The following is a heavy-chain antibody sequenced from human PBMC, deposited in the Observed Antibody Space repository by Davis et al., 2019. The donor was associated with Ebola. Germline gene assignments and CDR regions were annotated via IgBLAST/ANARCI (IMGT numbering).Heavy chain of an antibody. CDR3: AKGRYCSSTSCNPVWYFDL. D-gene: IGHD2-2*01. J-gene: IGHJ2*01. CDR1: GFTFSSYG. CDR2: ISYDGSNK. Sequence: GESLKISCAASGFTFSSYGMHWVRQAPGKGREWVAVISYDGSNKYYADSVKGRFTISRDNSKNTLYLQMNSLRAEDTAVYYCAKGRYCSSTSCNPVWYFDLWGRGTLVTVSS. V-gene: IGHV3-30*18.